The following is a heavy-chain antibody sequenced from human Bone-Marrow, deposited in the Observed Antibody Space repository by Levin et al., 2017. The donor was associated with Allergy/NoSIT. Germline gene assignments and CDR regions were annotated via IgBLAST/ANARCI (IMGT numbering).Heavy chain of an antibody. CDR2: ISPKNGDT. V-gene: IGHV1-2*02. Sequence: GESLKISCKASGYTFSDYYIHWVRQAPGQGLEWVGWISPKNGDTDSAQKFRGRVTMTRDSSISTAYLEVNRLTYGDTAVYYCARVRTARGAFDSWGLGTLVSVSS. CDR1: GYTFSDYY. CDR3: ARVRTARGAFDS. J-gene: IGHJ4*02. D-gene: IGHD3-10*01.